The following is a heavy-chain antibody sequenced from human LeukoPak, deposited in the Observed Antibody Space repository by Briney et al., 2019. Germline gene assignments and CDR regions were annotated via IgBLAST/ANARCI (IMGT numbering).Heavy chain of an antibody. V-gene: IGHV4-39*07. CDR2: IFYSGST. CDR3: ARGRDTMIVVVITTFDY. D-gene: IGHD3-22*01. CDR1: GGSISTSNYY. J-gene: IGHJ4*02. Sequence: PSETLSLTCTVSGGSISTSNYYWGWLRQPPGKGLEWIGNIFYSGSTYYSPSLKSRVTISLDTSRNQFSLKLTSVTAADTAVYYCARGRDTMIVVVITTFDYWGQGTLVTVSS.